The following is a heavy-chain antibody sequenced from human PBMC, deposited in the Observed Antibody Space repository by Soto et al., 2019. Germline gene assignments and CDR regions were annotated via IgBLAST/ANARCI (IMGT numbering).Heavy chain of an antibody. V-gene: IGHV1-69*12. D-gene: IGHD2-15*01. CDR3: ARHPGRPYYYYGMDV. Sequence: QVRLVQSGSEVKKPGSSVKISCKASGGTFSSYAISWVRQAPGQGLEWMGGIIPIFGTADYAQKFQGRVTITADESTSTAYMVLSSLRSEDTAVYYCARHPGRPYYYYGMDVWGQGTTVTVSS. CDR1: GGTFSSYA. J-gene: IGHJ6*02. CDR2: IIPIFGTA.